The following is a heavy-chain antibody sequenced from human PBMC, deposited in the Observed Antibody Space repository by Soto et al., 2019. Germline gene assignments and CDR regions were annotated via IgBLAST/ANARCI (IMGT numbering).Heavy chain of an antibody. D-gene: IGHD3-10*01. V-gene: IGHV1-69*02. CDR1: GGTFSSYT. CDR3: ARYGSGNDYGGCAFDI. J-gene: IGHJ3*02. CDR2: IIPILGIA. Sequence: QVQLVQSGAEVKKPGSSVKVSCKASGGTFSSYTISWVRQAPGQGLEWMGRIIPILGIANYAQKFQGRVTITADKSTSTAYMELSSLRSEDTAVYYCARYGSGNDYGGCAFDIWGQGTMVTVSS.